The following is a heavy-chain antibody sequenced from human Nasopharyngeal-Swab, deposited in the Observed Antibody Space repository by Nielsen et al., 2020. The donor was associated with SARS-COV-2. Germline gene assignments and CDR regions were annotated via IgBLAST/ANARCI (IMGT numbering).Heavy chain of an antibody. D-gene: IGHD6-13*01. Sequence: ASVTVSCKASGYTFPLYGISWVRPAPGQGLEWMGCISAYNGNTNYAQKLQGRVTMTTDTSTSTAYMELRSLRSDDTAVYYCARGIAAERLGNYYYGMDVWGQGTTVTVAS. CDR3: ARGIAAERLGNYYYGMDV. CDR1: GYTFPLYG. J-gene: IGHJ6*02. CDR2: ISAYNGNT. V-gene: IGHV1-18*01.